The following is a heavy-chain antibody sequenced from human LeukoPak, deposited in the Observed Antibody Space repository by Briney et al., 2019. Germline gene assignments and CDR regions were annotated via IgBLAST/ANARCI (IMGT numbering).Heavy chain of an antibody. CDR2: ISGGAGST. CDR1: GFTFSSYA. V-gene: IGHV3-23*01. J-gene: IGHJ4*02. Sequence: PGGSLRLSCAASGFTFSSYAMNWARQAPGKGLEWVSAISGGAGSTYYADSVKGRFTISRDNSKNTLYLQMNSLRAEDTAVYYCAKHPAVVAVAPSTFDYWGQGALVTVSS. CDR3: AKHPAVVAVAPSTFDY. D-gene: IGHD2-15*01.